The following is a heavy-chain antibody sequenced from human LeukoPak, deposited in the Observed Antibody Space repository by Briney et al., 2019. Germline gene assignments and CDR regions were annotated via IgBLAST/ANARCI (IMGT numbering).Heavy chain of an antibody. CDR1: GIRFSGFW. D-gene: IGHD2-15*01. V-gene: IGHV3-7*01. J-gene: IGHJ4*02. Sequence: GGSLRLSCEASGIRFSGFWMSWVRQAPGKGPEWVANINQETSEKYYVDSVRGRFTISRDNAKNSLSLQMNSLRVEDTAVYYCAREVDRSFGYWGQGIMVTVSS. CDR2: INQETSEK. CDR3: AREVDRSFGY.